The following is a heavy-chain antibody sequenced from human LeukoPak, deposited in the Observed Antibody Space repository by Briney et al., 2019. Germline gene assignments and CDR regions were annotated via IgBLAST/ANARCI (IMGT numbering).Heavy chain of an antibody. Sequence: GGSLRLSCAASGFTVSSNYMSWVRQAPGKGLEWVSVIYSGGSTYYADSVKGRFTISRDNSKNTLYLQMNSLRAEDTAVYYCARDGPARWFDPWGQGTPVTVSS. CDR1: GFTVSSNY. CDR3: ARDGPARWFDP. V-gene: IGHV3-53*01. D-gene: IGHD2-2*01. CDR2: IYSGGST. J-gene: IGHJ5*02.